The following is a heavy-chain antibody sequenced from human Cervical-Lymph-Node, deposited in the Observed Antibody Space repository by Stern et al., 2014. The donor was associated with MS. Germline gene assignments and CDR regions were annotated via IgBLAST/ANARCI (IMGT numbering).Heavy chain of an antibody. CDR3: AHSPFGFYFDY. J-gene: IGHJ4*02. D-gene: IGHD3-10*01. Sequence: QVTLRESGPTLVKPTQTLTLTCTFSGFSLTTSGLGVGWVRQPPGKALEWLANISWDDDKRYSPTLKTRLTITKDISKDQVVLTMTNMDPVDTATYYCAHSPFGFYFDYWGQGILVTVSS. CDR2: ISWDDDK. V-gene: IGHV2-5*02. CDR1: GFSLTTSGLG.